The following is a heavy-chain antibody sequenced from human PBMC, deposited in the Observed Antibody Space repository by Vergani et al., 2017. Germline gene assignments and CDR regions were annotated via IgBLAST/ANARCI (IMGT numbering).Heavy chain of an antibody. J-gene: IGHJ4*02. CDR2: IYHSGST. V-gene: IGHV4-38-2*01. CDR1: GYFISSGFY. D-gene: IGHD4-11*01. Sequence: QVQLQESGPGLVKPSETLSLTCAVSGYFISSGFYWGWIRQPPGKGLEWIASIYHSGSTYYNPSRKSRVSISKDTSKNQFSLKLSSVTAADTAVYYCARSDSNYVFFDYWGQGTLVTVSS. CDR3: ARSDSNYVFFDY.